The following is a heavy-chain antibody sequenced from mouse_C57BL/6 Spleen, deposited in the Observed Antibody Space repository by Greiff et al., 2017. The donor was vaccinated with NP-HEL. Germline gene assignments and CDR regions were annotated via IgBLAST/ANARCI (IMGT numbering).Heavy chain of an antibody. CDR3: AREGDYSNGVYYAMDY. CDR1: GYTFTDYN. V-gene: IGHV1-22*01. CDR2: INPNNGGT. Sequence: EVQLQQSGPELVKPGASVKMSCKASGYTFTDYNMHWVKQSHGKSLEWIGYINPNNGGTSYNQKFKGKATLTVNKSSSTAYMELRSLTSEDSAVYYCAREGDYSNGVYYAMDYWGQGTSVTVSS. J-gene: IGHJ4*01. D-gene: IGHD2-5*01.